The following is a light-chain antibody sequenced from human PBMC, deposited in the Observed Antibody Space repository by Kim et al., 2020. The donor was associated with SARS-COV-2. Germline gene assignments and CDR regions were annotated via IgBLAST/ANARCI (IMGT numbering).Light chain of an antibody. Sequence: QSALTQPASVSGSPGQSITISCTGTSRDIGAYNFVSWYQQHPGKAPKLIIHGNSMRPSGISNRFSASKSGNTASLTISGLQNEDEADYYCCSFAPGTTWVFGGGTKLTVL. CDR3: CSFAPGTTWV. CDR1: SRDIGAYNF. J-gene: IGLJ3*02. CDR2: GNS. V-gene: IGLV2-23*01.